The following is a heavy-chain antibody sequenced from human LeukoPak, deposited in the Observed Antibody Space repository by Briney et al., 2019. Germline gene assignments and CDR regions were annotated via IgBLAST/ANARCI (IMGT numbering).Heavy chain of an antibody. CDR1: GGSFSGYY. CDR2: INHSGST. D-gene: IGHD6-13*01. CDR3: ARAGSSWYEFYYYYYYGMDV. J-gene: IGHJ6*02. V-gene: IGHV4-34*01. Sequence: SETLSLTCAVYGGSFSGYYWGWIRQPPGKGLEWIGEINHSGSTNYNPSLKSRVTISVDTSKNQFSLKLSSVTAADTAVYYCARAGSSWYEFYYYYYYGMDVWGQGTTVTVSS.